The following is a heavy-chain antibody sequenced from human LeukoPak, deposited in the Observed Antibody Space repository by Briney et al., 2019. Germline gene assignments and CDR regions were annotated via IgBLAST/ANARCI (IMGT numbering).Heavy chain of an antibody. CDR3: AREKYGDYDFGKLTYAHYGVDV. J-gene: IGHJ6*02. V-gene: IGHV4-31*03. CDR2: IYYSGST. CDR1: GGSISDAAYY. Sequence: PSETLSLTCTVSGGSISDAAYYWSWIRQHPGEGLEWIGYIYYSGSTSYNPSLKSRVTISVDTSKNQFSLNFTSVTAADTAVYYRAREKYGDYDFGKLTYAHYGVDVWGQGTTVTVSS. D-gene: IGHD5-12*01.